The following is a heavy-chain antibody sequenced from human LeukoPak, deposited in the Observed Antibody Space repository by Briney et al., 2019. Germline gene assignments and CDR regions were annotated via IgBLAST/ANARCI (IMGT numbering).Heavy chain of an antibody. CDR3: ARVGGKGAAGAAYNAFDI. CDR2: FIHFCGTA. V-gene: IGHV1-69*13. CDR1: GGSLSSYY. D-gene: IGHD6-13*01. Sequence: SSVTVSCKASGGSLSSYYICWVRQAPGQGLEWLGGFIHFCGTANYEPPFQGRVTITADDSTNTAYMELSSLRSEDTAVYYCARVGGKGAAGAAYNAFDIWGQGTMVTVSS. J-gene: IGHJ3*02.